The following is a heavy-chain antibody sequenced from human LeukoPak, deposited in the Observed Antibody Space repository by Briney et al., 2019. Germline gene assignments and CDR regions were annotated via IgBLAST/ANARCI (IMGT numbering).Heavy chain of an antibody. CDR3: ATETIGRHYDY. CDR1: GFTFSACG. J-gene: IGHJ4*02. Sequence: GGSLRLSCAASGFTFSACGFNWVRQAPGKGLEWVSSIGPTGTDRYYADSVRGRFTISRDNAKNSMYLLMDSLRDEDTAVYYCATETIGRHYDYWGQGTLLTVSS. CDR2: IGPTGTDR. D-gene: IGHD1-14*01. V-gene: IGHV3-21*01.